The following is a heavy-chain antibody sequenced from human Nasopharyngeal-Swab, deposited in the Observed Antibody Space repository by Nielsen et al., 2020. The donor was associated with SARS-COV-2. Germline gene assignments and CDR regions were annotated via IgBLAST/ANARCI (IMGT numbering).Heavy chain of an antibody. D-gene: IGHD3-10*01. CDR1: GYTFTSYY. V-gene: IGHV1-46*01. Sequence: ASVKVSCKASGYTFTSYYMYWVRQAPGQGLEWMGIINPSGGSTSYAQKFQGRVTMTRDTSTSTVYMELSSLRSEDTAVYYCAREVRDTMVRGVIIDYRGQGTLVTVSS. J-gene: IGHJ4*02. CDR3: AREVRDTMVRGVIIDY. CDR2: INPSGGST.